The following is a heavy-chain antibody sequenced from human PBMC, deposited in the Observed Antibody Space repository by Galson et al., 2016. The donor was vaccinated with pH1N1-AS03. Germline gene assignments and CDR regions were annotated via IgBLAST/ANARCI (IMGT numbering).Heavy chain of an antibody. Sequence: ATLSLPCTVSGGSISSYYWSWIRQPPGKRLEWIGYIYYSGSTKYNPSLKSRVTISVDTSKNQFSLKLTSVTAADTAVYYCARPRGESSSWYPFDHWGQGTLVTVSS. CDR2: IYYSGST. D-gene: IGHD6-13*01. V-gene: IGHV4-59*08. CDR3: ARPRGESSSWYPFDH. CDR1: GGSISSYY. J-gene: IGHJ4*02.